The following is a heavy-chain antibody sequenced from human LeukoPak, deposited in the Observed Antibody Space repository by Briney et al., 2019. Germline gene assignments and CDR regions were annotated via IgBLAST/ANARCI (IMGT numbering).Heavy chain of an antibody. CDR2: IWYDGSNE. D-gene: IGHD2/OR15-2a*01. CDR1: GFTFSTSA. J-gene: IGHJ5*01. V-gene: IGHV3-33*06. CDR3: AKDTGTSSLSNWFDS. Sequence: GSLRLSCAASGFTFSTSAIHWVRQAPGKGLEWVAVIWYDGSNEYYVDSVKGRFTISRDNSKNTLYLQMNSLRAEDTAVYYCAKDTGTSSLSNWFDSWGQGTLVTVSS.